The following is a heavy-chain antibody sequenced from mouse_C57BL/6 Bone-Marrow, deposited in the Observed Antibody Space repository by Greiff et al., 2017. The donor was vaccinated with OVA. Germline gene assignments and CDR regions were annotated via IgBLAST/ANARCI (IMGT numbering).Heavy chain of an antibody. CDR1: GYSFTSYW. Sequence: QVQLQQSGPELVRPGTSVKLSCKASGYSFTSYWMHWVKQRPGQSLEWIGVIDPYYGSTNYNQKFKGKATLTVDTSTSASYLQLSSLTSEDSAVYYCARGTRFAYWGQGTLVTVSA. CDR2: IDPYYGST. D-gene: IGHD3-3*01. J-gene: IGHJ3*01. CDR3: ARGTRFAY. V-gene: IGHV1-59*01.